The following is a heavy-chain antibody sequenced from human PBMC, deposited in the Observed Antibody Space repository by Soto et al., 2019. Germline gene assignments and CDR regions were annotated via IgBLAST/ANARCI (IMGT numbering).Heavy chain of an antibody. Sequence: ASAQVSCKASVVTFRSYAISWVRQAPGQGLEWMGGIIPSFGTANYAQKFQGRVTITADESTSTAYMERSSLRSEDTAVYYWARGLPFYYDSSGYTSFGYWGQGTLVTVSS. CDR3: ARGLPFYYDSSGYTSFGY. CDR1: VVTFRSYA. J-gene: IGHJ4*02. D-gene: IGHD3-22*01. CDR2: IIPSFGTA. V-gene: IGHV1-69*13.